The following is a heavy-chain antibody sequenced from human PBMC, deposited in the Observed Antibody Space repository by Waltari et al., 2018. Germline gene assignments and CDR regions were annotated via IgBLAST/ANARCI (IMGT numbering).Heavy chain of an antibody. V-gene: IGHV4-38-2*02. CDR3: ARDHTASQTAAGGVGY. CDR1: GYSISSGYY. D-gene: IGHD6-13*01. J-gene: IGHJ4*02. CDR2: IYHSGRT. Sequence: QVQLQESGPGLVKPSETLSLTCAVSGYSISSGYYWGWIRQPPGKGLEWIGSIYHSGRTYYNPSLKSRVTISVDTSKNQFSLKLSSVTAADTAVYYCARDHTASQTAAGGVGYWGQGTLVTVSS.